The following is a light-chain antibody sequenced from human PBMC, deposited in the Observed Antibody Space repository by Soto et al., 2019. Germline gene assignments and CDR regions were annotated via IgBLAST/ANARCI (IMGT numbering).Light chain of an antibody. CDR3: QQYNNWPPT. CDR2: GAS. CDR1: QSVRSN. J-gene: IGKJ1*01. Sequence: ILLTQSPGTLSVSPGEMAALCCLARQSVRSNLAWYQQKPGQAPRLLIDGASTRATGIPAGLSGSGSGTEFTLTISSLQSEDYAVYYCQQYNNWPPTFGQGTKVDIK. V-gene: IGKV3-15*01.